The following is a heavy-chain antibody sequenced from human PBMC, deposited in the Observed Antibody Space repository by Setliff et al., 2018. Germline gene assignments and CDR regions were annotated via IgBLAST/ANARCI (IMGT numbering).Heavy chain of an antibody. CDR3: AREWVDTRSSTDYRYYMDG. Sequence: SVKVSCKASGGTFSSYGVTWVRQAPGQGLEWMGGTIHIFGSTNYAQQFQGRVTIITDESTSTAYMELTSLRTEDTAVYYCAREWVDTRSSTDYRYYMDGWGKGTLVTVSS. J-gene: IGHJ6*03. CDR2: TIHIFGST. CDR1: GGTFSSYG. V-gene: IGHV1-69*05. D-gene: IGHD5-18*01.